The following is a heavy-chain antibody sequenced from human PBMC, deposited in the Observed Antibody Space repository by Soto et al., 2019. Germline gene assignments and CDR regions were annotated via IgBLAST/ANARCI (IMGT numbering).Heavy chain of an antibody. D-gene: IGHD5-12*01. CDR2: IWYDGSNR. CDR1: GFTFSSYG. V-gene: IGHV3-33*01. J-gene: IGHJ6*03. CDR3: ARDGKGLGGYENYYYYMDV. Sequence: GGSLRLSCAASGFTFSSYGMYWVRQAPGKGLEWVAVIWYDGSNRYYVDSVKGRFTISRDNSKNTLYLQMNSLRAEDTAVYYCARDGKGLGGYENYYYYMDVWGKGTTVTVSS.